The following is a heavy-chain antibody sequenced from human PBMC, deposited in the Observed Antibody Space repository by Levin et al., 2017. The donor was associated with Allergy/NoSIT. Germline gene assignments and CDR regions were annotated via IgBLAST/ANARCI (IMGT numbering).Heavy chain of an antibody. D-gene: IGHD3-9*01. J-gene: IGHJ4*02. CDR1: GGSISSSSYY. CDR3: ASSFDVVRYFDWLLL. V-gene: IGHV4-39*01. CDR2: IYYSGST. Sequence: SETLSLTCTVSGGSISSSSYYWGWIRQPPGKGLEWIGSIYYSGSTYYNPSLKSRVTISVDTSKNQFSLKLSSVTAADTAVYYCASSFDVVRYFDWLLLWGQGTLVTVSS.